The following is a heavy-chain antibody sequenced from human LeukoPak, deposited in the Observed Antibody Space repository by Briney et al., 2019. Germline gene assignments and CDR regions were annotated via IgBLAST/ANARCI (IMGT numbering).Heavy chain of an antibody. V-gene: IGHV4-59*01. D-gene: IGHD6-6*01. CDR1: GGSISSYY. Sequence: PSETLSLTCTVSGGSISSYYWSWIRQPPGKGLEWIGYINYSGSTNYNPSLKSRVTISVDTSKNQFSLKLSSVTAADTAVYYCARGLAAPDYWGQGTLVTVSS. J-gene: IGHJ4*02. CDR3: ARGLAAPDY. CDR2: INYSGST.